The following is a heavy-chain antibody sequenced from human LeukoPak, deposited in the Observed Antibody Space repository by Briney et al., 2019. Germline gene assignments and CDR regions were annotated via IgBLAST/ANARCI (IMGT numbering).Heavy chain of an antibody. J-gene: IGHJ1*01. D-gene: IGHD3-3*01. CDR3: ARGGVLRFLEPDAEYFQH. V-gene: IGHV3-66*01. CDR1: GFTVSSNY. CDR2: IDSGGST. Sequence: QPGGSLRLSCAASGFTVSSNYMSWVRQAPGKGLEWVSLIDSGGSTYYADSVKGRFTISRDNSKNTLYLQMNSLRAEDTAVYYCARGGVLRFLEPDAEYFQHWGQGTLVTVSS.